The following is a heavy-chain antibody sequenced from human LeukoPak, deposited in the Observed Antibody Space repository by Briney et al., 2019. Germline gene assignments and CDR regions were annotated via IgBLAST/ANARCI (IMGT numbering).Heavy chain of an antibody. J-gene: IGHJ4*02. CDR2: INPNSGGT. V-gene: IGHV1-2*02. CDR1: GYTFTGYY. D-gene: IGHD5-12*01. CDR3: ARSRGEWLQPFDY. Sequence: GASVKVSCKASGYTFTGYYMHWVRQAPGQGLEWMGWINPNSGGTNYAQKFQGRVTMTRDTSISTAYMELSSLRSEDTAVYYCARSRGEWLQPFDYWGQGTLVTVSS.